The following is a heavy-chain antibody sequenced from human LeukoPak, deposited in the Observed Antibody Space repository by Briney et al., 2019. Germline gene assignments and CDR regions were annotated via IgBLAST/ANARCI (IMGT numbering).Heavy chain of an antibody. CDR1: GGSFSGYY. Sequence: PSETLSLTCAVYGGSFSGYYWSWIRQPPGKGLEWIGEIYHSGSTNYNPSLKSRVTISVDKSKNQFSLKLSSVTAADTAVYYCARGDYDYVWGSYLSYWGQGTLVTVSS. V-gene: IGHV4-34*01. CDR3: ARGDYDYVWGSYLSY. D-gene: IGHD3-16*02. J-gene: IGHJ4*02. CDR2: IYHSGST.